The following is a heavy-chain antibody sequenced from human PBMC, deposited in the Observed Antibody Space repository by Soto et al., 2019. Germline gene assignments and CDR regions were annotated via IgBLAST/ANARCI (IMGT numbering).Heavy chain of an antibody. V-gene: IGHV3-66*01. D-gene: IGHD4-17*01. CDR2: IYSGGST. J-gene: IGHJ5*02. CDR1: GFTVSSNY. Sequence: EVQLVESGGGLVQPGGSLRLSCAASGFTVSSNYMSWVRQAPGKGLEWVSVIYSGGSTYYADSVKGRFTIARDNSKNTLYIQMNSLKDEDTAVYYCARSPYGDYGVFDPWGQGTLVTVSS. CDR3: ARSPYGDYGVFDP.